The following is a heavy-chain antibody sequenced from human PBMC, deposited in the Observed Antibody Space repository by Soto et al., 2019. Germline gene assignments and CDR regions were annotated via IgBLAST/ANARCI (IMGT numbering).Heavy chain of an antibody. Sequence: VQLMQSGAEVKQPGSSVKVSCKASAGTFSSHSINWLRQAPGQGLEWMRGIITLFGTANYAQNFQGRVTITADQSTSTAYMELNSLRSDDTAVYYCAREVGYGDFSAALLDWGQGTLVTVSS. CDR3: AREVGYGDFSAALLD. J-gene: IGHJ4*02. V-gene: IGHV1-69*01. CDR2: IITLFGTA. CDR1: AGTFSSHS. D-gene: IGHD4-17*01.